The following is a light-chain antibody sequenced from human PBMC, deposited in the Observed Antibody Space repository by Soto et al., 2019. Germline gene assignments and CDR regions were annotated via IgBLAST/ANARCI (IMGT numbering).Light chain of an antibody. CDR2: EVT. Sequence: QSVLTQPPSASGSPGQSVTISCTGTSSDVGLYDYVSWYQQHPGKVPKLLIYEVTQRPSGVPDRFSGSKSGNTASLTVSGLQAEDEADYYCSSYGGNSNYVFGTVTKVTVL. CDR1: SSDVGLYDY. J-gene: IGLJ1*01. V-gene: IGLV2-8*01. CDR3: SSYGGNSNYV.